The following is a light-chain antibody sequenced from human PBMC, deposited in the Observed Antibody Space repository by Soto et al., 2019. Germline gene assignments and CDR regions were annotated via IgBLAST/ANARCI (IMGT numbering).Light chain of an antibody. CDR2: PNI. J-gene: IGLJ3*02. V-gene: IGLV1-44*01. CDR3: SAWDDRRNGPK. Sequence: QSVLPQPPSASGTPGQRGTISCSGSGANIGLNTVNWYQQLPGTAPKLLIYPNIQRPSGVSDRCSGSKSGASASLAISGLQSEDEATYFCSAWDDRRNGPKFGGGA. CDR1: GANIGLNT.